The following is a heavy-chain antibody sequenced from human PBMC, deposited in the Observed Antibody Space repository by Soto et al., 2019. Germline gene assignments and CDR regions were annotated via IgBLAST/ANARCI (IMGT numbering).Heavy chain of an antibody. CDR1: GGSLSSYY. CDR3: ASTWGSTNDY. J-gene: IGHJ4*02. D-gene: IGHD3-16*01. Sequence: QVQLQESGPGLVKPSETLSLTCVVSGGSLSSYYWSWIRQTPGKGLEWIGYIYYSGSTNYNPSLKSRVTISGDTYKDQFSLKLSYVPAADTAVYYCASTWGSTNDYSGRGTLVTVSS. V-gene: IGHV4-59*01. CDR2: IYYSGST.